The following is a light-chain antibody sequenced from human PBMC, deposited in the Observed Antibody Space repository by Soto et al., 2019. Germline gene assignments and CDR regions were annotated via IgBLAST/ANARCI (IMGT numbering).Light chain of an antibody. J-gene: IGLJ2*01. CDR2: EVS. CDR1: SSDVGGYNY. V-gene: IGLV2-8*01. Sequence: QSVLTQPPSASGSPGQSVTISCTGTSSDVGGYNYVSWYQQHPGKAPKLMIYEVSKLPSGVPDRFSGSKSGNTASLTVSGLQAEDEADYYCSSFAGSFYWVFGGGTKLTVL. CDR3: SSFAGSFYWV.